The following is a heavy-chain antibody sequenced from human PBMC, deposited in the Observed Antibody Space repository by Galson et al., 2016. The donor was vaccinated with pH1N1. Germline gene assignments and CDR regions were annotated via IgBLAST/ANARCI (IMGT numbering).Heavy chain of an antibody. J-gene: IGHJ6*02. Sequence: SLRLSCAASGFTFSTYGMNWVRQAPGKGLEWVAVISYDGNNKYYVASVKDRFTISRDNYRNTLYLQMTSLRAEDTAVYYCARDRPQMLLRYFEWLLGDAMDVWGQGTTVTVSS. CDR1: GFTFSTYG. CDR3: ARDRPQMLLRYFEWLLGDAMDV. D-gene: IGHD3-9*01. CDR2: ISYDGNNK. V-gene: IGHV3-30*03.